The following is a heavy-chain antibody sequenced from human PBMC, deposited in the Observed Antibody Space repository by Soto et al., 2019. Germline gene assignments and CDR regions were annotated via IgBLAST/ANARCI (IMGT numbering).Heavy chain of an antibody. J-gene: IGHJ5*02. CDR2: IIPIFGTA. CDR1: GGTFSTYA. CDR3: ARPTRYYYDSSGQSAWFDP. V-gene: IGHV1-69*13. D-gene: IGHD3-22*01. Sequence: ASVKVSCKASGGTFSTYAISWVRQAPGQGLEWMGGIIPIFGTANYAQKFQGRVTITADESTSTAYMELSSLRSEDTAVYYCARPTRYYYDSSGQSAWFDPWGQGTLVTVSS.